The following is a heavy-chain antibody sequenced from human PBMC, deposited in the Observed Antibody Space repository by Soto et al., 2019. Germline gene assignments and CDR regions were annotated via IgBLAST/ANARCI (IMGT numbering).Heavy chain of an antibody. Sequence: QVQLVESGGGLVKPGGSLRLSCAASGFTFSDYYVSWIRQAPGKGLEWVSYISSSGSTIYYADSVKGRFTISRDNAKNSVYLQMNSLRAEDTAVYYCASDTYQLRYAFDIWGQGTMVTVSS. CDR3: ASDTYQLRYAFDI. CDR2: ISSSGSTI. CDR1: GFTFSDYY. J-gene: IGHJ3*02. D-gene: IGHD2-2*01. V-gene: IGHV3-11*01.